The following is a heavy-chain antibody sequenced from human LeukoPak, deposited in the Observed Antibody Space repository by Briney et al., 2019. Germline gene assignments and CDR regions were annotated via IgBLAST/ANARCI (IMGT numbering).Heavy chain of an antibody. J-gene: IGHJ3*02. CDR2: IYYSGST. V-gene: IGHV4-31*03. CDR1: GGSISSGGYY. Sequence: SETLSLTCTVSGGSISSGGYYWSWIRQHPGKGLEWIGYIYYSGSTYYNPSLKSRVTISVDTSKNQFSLKLSSVTAADTAVYYCARDIVVVPAAMGAFDIWGQGTMVTVSS. CDR3: ARDIVVVPAAMGAFDI. D-gene: IGHD2-2*01.